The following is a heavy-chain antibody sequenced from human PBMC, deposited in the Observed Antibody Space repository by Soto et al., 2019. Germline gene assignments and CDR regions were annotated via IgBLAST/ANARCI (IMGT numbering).Heavy chain of an antibody. CDR3: ARGRWLLRFFWYYFDY. V-gene: IGHV4-34*01. J-gene: IGHJ4*02. D-gene: IGHD3-3*01. CDR2: INHSGST. CDR1: GGSFSGYY. Sequence: SETLSLTCAVYGGSFSGYYWSWIRQPPGKGLEWIGEINHSGSTNYNPSLKSRVTISVDTSKNQFSLKLSSVTAADTAVYYCARGRWLLRFFWYYFDYWGQGTLVTVSS.